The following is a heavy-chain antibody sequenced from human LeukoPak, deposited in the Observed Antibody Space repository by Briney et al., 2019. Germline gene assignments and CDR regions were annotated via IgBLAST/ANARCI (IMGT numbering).Heavy chain of an antibody. V-gene: IGHV3-23*01. J-gene: IGHJ4*02. Sequence: PGGSLRLSCAASGFTFSTYAMSWVRQAPARGLEWVSSLRGDGETFYADSVKSRVTLSRDHSRNTVYLQLNNLSVEDTAVYLCEKASWFSSADVVLWGQGSLVTVSS. CDR3: EKASWFSSADVVL. CDR2: LRGDGET. D-gene: IGHD5/OR15-5a*01. CDR1: GFTFSTYA.